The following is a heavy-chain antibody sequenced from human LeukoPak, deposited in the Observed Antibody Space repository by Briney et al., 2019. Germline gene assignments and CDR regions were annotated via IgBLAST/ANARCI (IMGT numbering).Heavy chain of an antibody. D-gene: IGHD1-1*01. J-gene: IGHJ4*02. Sequence: RRSWAAEGRTWNRCSSRWSPQPSKKGLEWVAFIRYDGSNKYYADSVKARFTISRENSKNTLYLQMNSLRAEDTAVYYCAKDRVRDFDYWGQGTLVTVSS. CDR3: AKDRVRDFDY. V-gene: IGHV3-30*02. CDR1: GRTWNRCS. CDR2: IRYDGSNK.